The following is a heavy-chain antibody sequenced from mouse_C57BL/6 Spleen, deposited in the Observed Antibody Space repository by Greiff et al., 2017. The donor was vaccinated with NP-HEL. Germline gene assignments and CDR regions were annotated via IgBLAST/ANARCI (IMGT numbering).Heavy chain of an antibody. CDR3: ARERSYSAMDY. CDR2: INPNNGGT. J-gene: IGHJ4*01. V-gene: IGHV1-26*01. CDR1: GYTFTDYY. Sequence: EVQLQQSGPELVKPGASVKISCKASGYTFTDYYMNWVKQSHGKSLEWIGDINPNNGGTSYNQKFKGKATLTVDKSSSTAYMELRSLTSEDSAVYYCARERSYSAMDYWGQGTSVTVSS.